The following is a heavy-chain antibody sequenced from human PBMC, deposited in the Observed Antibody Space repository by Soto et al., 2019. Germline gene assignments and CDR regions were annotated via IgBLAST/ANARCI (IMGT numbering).Heavy chain of an antibody. Sequence: PSETLSLTCTVSGGSVSSGSYYWSWIRQPPGKGLEWIGYIYYSGSTNYNPSLKSRVTISVDTSKNQFSLKLSSVTAADTAVYYCAGEHYDSSGYYYGNWFDPWGQGTLVTVSS. CDR1: GGSVSSGSYY. V-gene: IGHV4-61*01. CDR3: AGEHYDSSGYYYGNWFDP. CDR2: IYYSGST. D-gene: IGHD3-22*01. J-gene: IGHJ5*02.